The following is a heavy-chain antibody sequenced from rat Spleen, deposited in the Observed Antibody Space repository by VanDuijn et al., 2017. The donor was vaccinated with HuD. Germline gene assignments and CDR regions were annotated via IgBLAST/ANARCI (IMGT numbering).Heavy chain of an antibody. D-gene: IGHD1-12*02. V-gene: IGHV2-15*01. CDR3: TRDHSYWGNYYPGGFAY. Sequence: QVQLKESGPGLVQPSQTLSLTCTVSGFSLTSYNVHWVRQPPGKGLEWIVTISSGGNTYYNSALKSRLSISRDTSRSQVFLKMNSLQSEDTAIYFCTRDHSYWGNYYPGGFAYWGQGTLVTVSS. CDR2: ISSGGNT. CDR1: GFSLTSYN. J-gene: IGHJ3*01.